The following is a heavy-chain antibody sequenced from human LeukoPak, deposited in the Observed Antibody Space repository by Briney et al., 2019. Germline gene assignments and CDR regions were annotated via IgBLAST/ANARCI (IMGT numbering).Heavy chain of an antibody. D-gene: IGHD2-8*01. CDR3: VGRGLYGGTWLFEY. CDR1: GDSITAPKW. CDR2: IYHDRTT. J-gene: IGHJ4*02. Sequence: SETLSLTCTVSGDSITAPKWWSWVRQAPGEGLEWIGEIYHDRTTSFNPSLKSRLTISVDKSANQFFLNLNSVSATDTAVYYCVGRGLYGGTWLFEYWGQGALATVSS. V-gene: IGHV4-4*02.